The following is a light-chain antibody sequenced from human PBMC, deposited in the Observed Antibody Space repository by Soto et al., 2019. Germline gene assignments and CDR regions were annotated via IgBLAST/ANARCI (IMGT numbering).Light chain of an antibody. J-gene: IGKJ5*01. Sequence: AIQVTQSPSSLSASVGDRVTMTCRASQDIRCALAWYQQKSGKPPNLLIYDVSTSEGVVPSRLSGSCSGTEFTLTIRSLQPEAFGTYYCQQFNSYPITFGHGTRLEIK. CDR3: QQFNSYPIT. CDR1: QDIRCA. V-gene: IGKV1-13*02. CDR2: DVS.